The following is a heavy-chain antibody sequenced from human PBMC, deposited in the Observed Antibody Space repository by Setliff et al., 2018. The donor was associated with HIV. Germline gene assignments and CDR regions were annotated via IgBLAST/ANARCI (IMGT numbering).Heavy chain of an antibody. J-gene: IGHJ4*02. CDR1: GYTFTNYA. V-gene: IGHV1-3*01. D-gene: IGHD3-22*01. Sequence: ASVKVSCKASGYTFTNYAMHWVRQAPGQRLEWMGWINAGNGDTKYSQKFQGRVTFTWDTSASTAYMELSSLRSEDTALYYCARGRGRYYDSRSYLDYWGQGTLVTVSS. CDR2: INAGNGDT. CDR3: ARGRGRYYDSRSYLDY.